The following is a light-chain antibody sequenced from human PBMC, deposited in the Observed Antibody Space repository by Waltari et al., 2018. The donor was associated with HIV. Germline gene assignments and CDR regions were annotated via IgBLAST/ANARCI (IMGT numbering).Light chain of an antibody. CDR2: WAS. V-gene: IGKV4-1*01. J-gene: IGKJ2*01. Sequence: DIVMTQSPDSLDVSLGASATINSSSSQSLYNSNNKNSLAWYQQKPGQPPKLLIYWASTRNSGVPDRFTGSGSGTDFTLSISSLQAEDVAVYYCQQHDVSPYTFGQGTKV. CDR1: QSLYNSNNKNS. CDR3: QQHDVSPYT.